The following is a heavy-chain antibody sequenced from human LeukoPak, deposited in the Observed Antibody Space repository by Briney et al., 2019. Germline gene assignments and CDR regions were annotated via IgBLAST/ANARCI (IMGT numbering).Heavy chain of an antibody. CDR2: IKQDGSEK. CDR3: AKAEQQPYYYYYMDV. J-gene: IGHJ6*03. V-gene: IGHV3-7*01. CDR1: GFTFSSYW. D-gene: IGHD6-13*01. Sequence: PGGSLRLSCAASGFTFSSYWMSWVRQAPGKGLEWVANIKQDGSEKYYVDSVKGRFTISRDNAKNSLYLQMNSLRAEDTAVYYCAKAEQQPYYYYYMDVWGKGTTVTVSS.